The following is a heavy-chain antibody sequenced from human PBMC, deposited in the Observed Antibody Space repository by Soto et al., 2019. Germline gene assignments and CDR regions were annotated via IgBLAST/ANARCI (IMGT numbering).Heavy chain of an antibody. CDR2: INQDGSER. V-gene: IGHV3-7*03. CDR3: AVYGYGVSAAAY. D-gene: IGHD4-17*01. CDR1: VLTFRNDW. Sequence: WGSLPLSCASSVLTFRNDWLNWVRQAPGKGLEWVANINQDGSERYYVDSVRGRFTISRDNVENSLYLQLNSLRPEDTAVYYCAVYGYGVSAAAYWGQGTLVTVSS. J-gene: IGHJ4*02.